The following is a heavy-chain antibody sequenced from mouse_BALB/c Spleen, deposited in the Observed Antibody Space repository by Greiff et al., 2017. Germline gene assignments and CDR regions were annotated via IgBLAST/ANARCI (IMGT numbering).Heavy chain of an antibody. J-gene: IGHJ3*01. CDR3: ARRGITTAYLFAY. Sequence: EVQLQESGPELVKPGASVKISCKASGYTFTDYNMHWVKQSHGKSLEWIGYIYPYNGGTGYNQKFKSKATLTVDNSSSTAYMELRSLTSEDSAVYYCARRGITTAYLFAYWGQGTLVTVSA. V-gene: IGHV1S29*02. D-gene: IGHD1-2*01. CDR2: IYPYNGGT. CDR1: GYTFTDYN.